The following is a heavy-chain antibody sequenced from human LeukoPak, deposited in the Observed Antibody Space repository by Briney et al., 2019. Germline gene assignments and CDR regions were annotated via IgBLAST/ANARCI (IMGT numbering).Heavy chain of an antibody. D-gene: IGHD4-17*01. CDR2: VDGSGST. J-gene: IGHJ2*01. V-gene: IGHV4-4*07. Sequence: SETLSLTCTVSGGSISPYYWSWIRQPAGKGLEWIGRVDGSGSTDYSPSLKSRVTMSVDASNNRFALHLSSVTAAHTAVYFCAKISYHTYGDSVGSLWGRGTLVTVSS. CDR3: AKISYHTYGDSVGSL. CDR1: GGSISPYY.